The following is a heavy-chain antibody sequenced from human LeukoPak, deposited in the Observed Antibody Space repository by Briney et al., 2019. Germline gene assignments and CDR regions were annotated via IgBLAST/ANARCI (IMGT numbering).Heavy chain of an antibody. CDR1: GFTFSAYD. D-gene: IGHD2-21*01. V-gene: IGHV3-13*01. Sequence: PGGSLRLSCAASGFTFSAYDMHWVRQVAGEGLEWVSSTIGDTFYPGSVKGRFTISRENAKNSLYLQMNSLRADDTAVYYCARATVIGSVPVPGVMDVWGKGTTVTVSS. CDR3: ARATVIGSVPVPGVMDV. J-gene: IGHJ6*03. CDR2: TIGDT.